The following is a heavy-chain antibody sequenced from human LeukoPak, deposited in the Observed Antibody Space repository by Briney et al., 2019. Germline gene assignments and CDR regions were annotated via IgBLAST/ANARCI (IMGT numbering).Heavy chain of an antibody. Sequence: LSGGTLRLSCAASGITFSTYDMSWVRQAPGKGLVWVSRINSDGSSTSYADSVKGRFTISRDNAKNTLYLQMNSLRAEDTAVYYCARDSYSSSWSTYYYYYYMDVWGKGTTVTISS. CDR1: GITFSTYD. J-gene: IGHJ6*03. V-gene: IGHV3-74*01. CDR3: ARDSYSSSWSTYYYYYYMDV. D-gene: IGHD6-13*01. CDR2: INSDGSST.